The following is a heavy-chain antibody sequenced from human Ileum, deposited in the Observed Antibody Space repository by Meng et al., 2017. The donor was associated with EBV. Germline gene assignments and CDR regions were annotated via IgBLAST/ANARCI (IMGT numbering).Heavy chain of an antibody. Sequence: QLRASGPGLVELSEPLSLTCTVSGGSISSISYYWGWIRQPPGKGLEWIGSIYYSGSTYYNPSLKSRVTISVDTSKNQFSLKLSSVTAADTAVYYCARELMYCSGGSCYPFDYWGQGTLVTVSS. CDR2: IYYSGST. V-gene: IGHV4-39*07. D-gene: IGHD2-15*01. J-gene: IGHJ4*02. CDR3: ARELMYCSGGSCYPFDY. CDR1: GGSISSISYY.